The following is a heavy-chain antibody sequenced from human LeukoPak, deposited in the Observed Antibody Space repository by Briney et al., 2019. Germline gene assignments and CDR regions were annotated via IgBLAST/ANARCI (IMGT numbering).Heavy chain of an antibody. D-gene: IGHD6-19*01. CDR1: GFTFSSCA. CDR3: ARGDSSGWSENSFDS. J-gene: IGHJ5*01. V-gene: IGHV3-64*01. CDR2: ISSNGGST. Sequence: GSLRLSCAASGFTFSSCAMHWVRQAPGKGLEYVSGISSNGGSTYYENSVKGRFTISRDNSRNTLYLQIGSLRAEDMAVYYCARGDSSGWSENSFDSWGQGTLVSVSS.